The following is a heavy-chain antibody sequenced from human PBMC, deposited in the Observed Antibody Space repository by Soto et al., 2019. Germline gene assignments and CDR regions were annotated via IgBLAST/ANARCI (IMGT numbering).Heavy chain of an antibody. CDR2: ISSSGSTI. CDR3: ARSGPLHYYDSSGPAGAYYGMDV. CDR1: GFTFSDYY. J-gene: IGHJ6*02. Sequence: GGSLRLSCAASGFTFSDYYMSWIRQAPGKGLEWVSYISSSGSTIYYADSVKGRFTISRDNAKNSLYLQMNSLRAEDTAVYYCARSGPLHYYDSSGPAGAYYGMDVWGQGTTVTVSS. V-gene: IGHV3-11*01. D-gene: IGHD3-22*01.